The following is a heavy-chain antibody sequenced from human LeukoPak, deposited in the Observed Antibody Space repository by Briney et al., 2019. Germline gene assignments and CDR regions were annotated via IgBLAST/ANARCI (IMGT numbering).Heavy chain of an antibody. D-gene: IGHD6-19*01. CDR1: GGSFSGYY. J-gene: IGHJ4*02. CDR2: INHSGST. CDR3: ARGSGWYGLDY. Sequence: SETLSLTCAVYGGSFSGYYWSWIRQPPGKGLEWIGEINHSGSTNYNPSLKSRVTISVDTSKNQFPLKLSSVTAADTAVYYCARGSGWYGLDYWGQGTLVTVSS. V-gene: IGHV4-34*01.